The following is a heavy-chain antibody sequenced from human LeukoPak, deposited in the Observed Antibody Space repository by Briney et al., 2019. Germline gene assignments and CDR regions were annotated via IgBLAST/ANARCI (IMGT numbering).Heavy chain of an antibody. CDR3: ARVPLGYCSSTSCYGGHFDY. Sequence: GGSLRLSCAASGFTFSSYSMNWVRQAPGKGLEWVAVRSYDGSNKYYADSVKGRFTISRDNSKNTLYLQMNSLRAEDTAVYYCARVPLGYCSSTSCYGGHFDYWGQGTLVTVSS. CDR2: RSYDGSNK. V-gene: IGHV3-30*05. D-gene: IGHD2-2*01. J-gene: IGHJ4*02. CDR1: GFTFSSYS.